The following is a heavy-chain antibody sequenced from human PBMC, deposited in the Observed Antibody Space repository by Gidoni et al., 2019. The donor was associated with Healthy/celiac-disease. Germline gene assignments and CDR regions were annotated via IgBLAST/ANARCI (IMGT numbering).Heavy chain of an antibody. V-gene: IGHV4-34*01. D-gene: IGHD6-19*01. CDR3: ARIGWYAELGAFDI. CDR1: GGSFSGYY. Sequence: QVQLQQWGAGLLKPSETLSLTCAVYGGSFSGYYWGWIRQPPGKGLEWIGEINHSGSTNYNSSLKSRVTISVDTSKNQFSLMLSSVTAADTAVYYCARIGWYAELGAFDIWGQGTMVTVSS. CDR2: INHSGST. J-gene: IGHJ3*02.